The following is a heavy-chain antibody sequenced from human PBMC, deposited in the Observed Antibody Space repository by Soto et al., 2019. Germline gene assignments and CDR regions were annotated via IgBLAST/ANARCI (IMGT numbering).Heavy chain of an antibody. D-gene: IGHD3-10*01. J-gene: IGHJ4*02. Sequence: ASVKVSCKAAGYTFTSYAMHWGRQAPGQRLEWMGWINAGNGNTKYSQKFQGRVTITRDTSASTAYMELSSLRSEDTAVYYCARDRDYYGSGSYYNWWGQGTLVTVSS. CDR3: ARDRDYYGSGSYYNW. CDR1: GYTFTSYA. CDR2: INAGNGNT. V-gene: IGHV1-3*01.